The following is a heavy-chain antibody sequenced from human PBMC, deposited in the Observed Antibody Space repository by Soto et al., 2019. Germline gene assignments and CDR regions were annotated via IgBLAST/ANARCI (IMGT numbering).Heavy chain of an antibody. Sequence: PGGSLRLSCAASGFTFSNAWMSWVRQAPGGGLEWVGRIKRNIDGGTTDYAAPVKGRFAISRDDSNSILYLEMNSLRSEDTVVYYCTTVDAVVLNWGQGLLVTVSS. V-gene: IGHV3-15*01. J-gene: IGHJ4*02. D-gene: IGHD6-19*01. CDR1: GFTFSNAW. CDR3: TTVDAVVLN. CDR2: IKRNIDGGTT.